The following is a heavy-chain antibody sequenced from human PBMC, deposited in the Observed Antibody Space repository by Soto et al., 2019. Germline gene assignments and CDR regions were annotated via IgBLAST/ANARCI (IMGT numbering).Heavy chain of an antibody. Sequence: QVQLVQSGAEVKKPGASVKVSCKASGYSFTSTGISWVRQAPGQGPEWMGWTSTFNGEAKYAQKLQGRVTMTTDTSTTTAYMELRSLPSDDTAVYYCARDLDGSGSYYTDYWGQGTLVTVAS. V-gene: IGHV1-18*01. CDR2: TSTFNGEA. J-gene: IGHJ4*02. CDR3: ARDLDGSGSYYTDY. D-gene: IGHD3-10*01. CDR1: GYSFTSTG.